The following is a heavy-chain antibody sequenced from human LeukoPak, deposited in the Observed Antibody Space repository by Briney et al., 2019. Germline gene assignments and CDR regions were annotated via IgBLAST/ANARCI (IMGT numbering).Heavy chain of an antibody. CDR1: GFSFSSYR. CDR2: ISSSSSTI. V-gene: IGHV3-48*01. J-gene: IGHJ4*02. D-gene: IGHD3-10*01. CDR3: AREYYYGSGSYN. Sequence: PGGSLRLSCAASGFSFSSYRVNWVRQAPGKGLEWVSYISSSSSTIYYADSVKGRFTISRDNAKNSLYLQMNSLRAEDTAVYYCAREYYYGSGSYNWGQGTLVTVSS.